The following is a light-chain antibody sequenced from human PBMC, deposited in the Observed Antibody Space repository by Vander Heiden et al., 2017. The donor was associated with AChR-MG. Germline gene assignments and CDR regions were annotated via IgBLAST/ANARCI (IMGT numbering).Light chain of an antibody. J-gene: IGLJ2*01. CDR1: DSNIGAGYA. V-gene: IGLV1-40*01. CDR3: QSYDRSLSVWD. Sequence: QSVLPQPPSVSGAPGQTVTISCSGTDSNIGAGYAVHWYQQLPGRAPKVLIFSNTDRPSGVPDRFSGSRSATSAFLTISGLQVEDEALYYCQSYDRSLSVWDFGGGTKLTVL. CDR2: SNT.